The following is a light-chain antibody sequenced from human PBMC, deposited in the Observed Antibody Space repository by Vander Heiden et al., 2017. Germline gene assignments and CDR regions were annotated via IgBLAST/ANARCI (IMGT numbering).Light chain of an antibody. CDR3: QQRSNWPPLT. J-gene: IGKJ4*01. CDR2: DAS. V-gene: IGKV3-11*01. CDR1: QSVSSY. Sequence: EIVLTQSPATLPLSPGERATLSSRASQSVSSYLAWYQQKPGQAPRLLIYDASNRATGIPARCIGSGSGTDFTLTISSLEPEDFAVYYCQQRSNWPPLTFGGGTKVEIK.